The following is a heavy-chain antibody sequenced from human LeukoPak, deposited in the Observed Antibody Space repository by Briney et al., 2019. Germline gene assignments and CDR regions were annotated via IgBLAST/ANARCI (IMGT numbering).Heavy chain of an antibody. D-gene: IGHD3-10*01. J-gene: IGHJ4*02. V-gene: IGHV3-48*02. CDR3: ARGDGWFGELLNFDN. CDR2: ISSSGSTI. Sequence: GGSLRLSCAASGFTFRAYSMNWVRQAPGKGLEWVSYISSSGSTIYYADSVKGRFTISRDNAKNSLYLQMNSLRDEDTAVYYCARGDGWFGELLNFDNSGQGTLVTVSS. CDR1: GFTFRAYS.